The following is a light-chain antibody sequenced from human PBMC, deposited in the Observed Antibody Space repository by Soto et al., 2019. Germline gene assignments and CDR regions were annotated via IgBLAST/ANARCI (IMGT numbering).Light chain of an antibody. CDR1: SIDVGHPYNY. J-gene: IGLJ3*02. Sequence: QSVLTQPASVSGSPGQSITISCTGTSIDVGHPYNYVSWYQQYPGKAPKLLILGVSNRPSGISGRFSGSKSGNTASLTISGPQPEDEADYYCMSYIASTTTHWVLGGGTQLTVL. CDR2: GVS. V-gene: IGLV2-14*03. CDR3: MSYIASTTTHWV.